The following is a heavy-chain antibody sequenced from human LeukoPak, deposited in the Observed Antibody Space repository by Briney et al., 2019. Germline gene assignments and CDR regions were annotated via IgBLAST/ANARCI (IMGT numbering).Heavy chain of an antibody. D-gene: IGHD4-23*01. CDR1: GYTFTGYY. Sequence: ASVKVSCKASGYTFTGYYMHWVRQAPGQGLEWMGWINPNSGGTNYAQKFQGRVTMTRDTSIGTAYMELSRLRSDDTAVYYCARGVTAPGEAFDIWGQGTMVTVSS. J-gene: IGHJ3*02. CDR3: ARGVTAPGEAFDI. CDR2: INPNSGGT. V-gene: IGHV1-2*02.